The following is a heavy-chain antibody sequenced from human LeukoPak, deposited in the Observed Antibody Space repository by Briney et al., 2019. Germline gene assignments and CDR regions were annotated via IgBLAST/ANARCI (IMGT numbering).Heavy chain of an antibody. V-gene: IGHV1-2*06. D-gene: IGHD5-12*01. J-gene: IGHJ4*02. CDR1: GYTFTGYY. CDR2: INPDSGVS. Sequence: ASEKVPCKASGYTFTGYYMHWVRQAPGQGLEWMGRINPDSGVSSHAKKFHDSFTMTRDTSISTAYMELTRLRSDDTAVYYCARESDSGYDYHEDWGQGTLVTVSS. CDR3: ARESDSGYDYHED.